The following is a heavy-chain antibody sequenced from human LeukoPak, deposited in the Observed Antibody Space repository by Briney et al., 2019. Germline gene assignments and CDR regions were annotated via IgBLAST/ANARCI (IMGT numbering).Heavy chain of an antibody. J-gene: IGHJ4*02. CDR1: GGSVSSNSNY. CDR3: ARRVYSYYFDY. CDR2: ISYSGST. V-gene: IGHV4-61*01. Sequence: SETLSLTCTVSGGSVSSNSNYWIWIRQPPGKGPEWIGYISYSGSTNYNPSLKSRVTISVDTSKNQFSLKLSSVTAADTAVNYCARRVYSYYFDYWGQGTLVTVSS. D-gene: IGHD2-8*01.